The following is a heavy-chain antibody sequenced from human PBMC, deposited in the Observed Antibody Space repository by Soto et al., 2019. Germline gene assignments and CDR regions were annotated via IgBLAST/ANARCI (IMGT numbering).Heavy chain of an antibody. V-gene: IGHV3-23*01. CDR2: ISGSGGNT. J-gene: IGHJ6*03. CDR1: GFTFSNYA. Sequence: GGSLRLSCAASGFTFSNYAMSWIRQAPGKGLEWVSTISGSGGNTYYVDSVKGRFTISRDNSKNTLYLQMNSLRAEDTAVYYCARGGVDYGDYDYYYYYMDVWGKGTTVTVSS. CDR3: ARGGVDYGDYDYYYYYMDV. D-gene: IGHD4-17*01.